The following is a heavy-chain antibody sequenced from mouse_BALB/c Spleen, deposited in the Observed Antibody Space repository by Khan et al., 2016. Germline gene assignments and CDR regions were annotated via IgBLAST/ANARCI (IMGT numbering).Heavy chain of an antibody. CDR3: ARRDFYCGHYYAMDC. D-gene: IGHD1-2*01. V-gene: IGHV1-81*01. Sequence: QVQLQQSGPELVKPGASVKMSCKASGYTFTDYVISWVKQRTGQGLEWIGEIYPGSGSTFYTENFQGKATLTADKSSHTAYMQLSSLTSADSAAYVCARRDFYCGHYYAMDCWGQGTSVTVAS. J-gene: IGHJ4*01. CDR1: GYTFTDYV. CDR2: IYPGSGST.